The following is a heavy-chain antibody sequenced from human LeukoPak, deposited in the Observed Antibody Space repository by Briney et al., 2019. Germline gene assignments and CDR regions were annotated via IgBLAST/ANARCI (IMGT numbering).Heavy chain of an antibody. V-gene: IGHV1-18*01. CDR3: ARLPLGYCSSTSCLD. D-gene: IGHD2-2*01. J-gene: IGHJ4*02. CDR1: GYTFNTYG. CDR2: ISSSTGNT. Sequence: ASVKVSCKASGYTFNTYGISWVRQAPGQGLEWMGWISSSTGNTKYAQKLQGRVTMTTDTSTSTAYLELRNLRSDDTAVYHCARLPLGYCSSTSCLDWGQGTLVTVSS.